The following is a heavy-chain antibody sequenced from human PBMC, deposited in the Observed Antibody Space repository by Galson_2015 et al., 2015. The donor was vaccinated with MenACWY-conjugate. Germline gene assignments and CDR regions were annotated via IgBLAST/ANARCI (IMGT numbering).Heavy chain of an antibody. Sequence: SLRLSCAASGFTFSSYGMHWVRQAPGKGLEWVAVISYDGSNKYYADSVKGRFTISRDNSKNTLYLQMNSLRAEDTAVYYCAKSAPYSSSSGFDYWGQGTLVTVSS. CDR2: ISYDGSNK. V-gene: IGHV3-30*18. CDR1: GFTFSSYG. J-gene: IGHJ4*02. CDR3: AKSAPYSSSSGFDY. D-gene: IGHD6-6*01.